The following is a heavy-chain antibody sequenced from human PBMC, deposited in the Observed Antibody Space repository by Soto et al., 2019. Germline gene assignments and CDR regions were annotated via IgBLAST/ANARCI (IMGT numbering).Heavy chain of an antibody. Sequence: EVQLVESGGGLVQPGRSLRLSCAASGFTFDDFAMHWVRQAPGEGLEWVSGISWDSGDIAYADSVKGRFTISRDNGKNSLYLQMNTLRAEDTALYYCAKDIQDYFGSGTYYRGMDVWGKGTTVTVSS. V-gene: IGHV3-9*01. CDR3: AKDIQDYFGSGTYYRGMDV. CDR1: GFTFDDFA. D-gene: IGHD3-10*01. J-gene: IGHJ6*03. CDR2: ISWDSGDI.